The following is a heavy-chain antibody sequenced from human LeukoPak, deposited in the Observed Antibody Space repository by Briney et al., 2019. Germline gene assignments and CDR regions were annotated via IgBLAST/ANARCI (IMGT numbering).Heavy chain of an antibody. CDR1: GYTFTSYY. Sequence: ASVKVSCKASGYTFTSYYMHWVRQAPGQGLEWMGIINPSGGSTSYAQKFQGRVTMTRDTSTSTVYMELSSLRSEDTAVYYCASEVSRGVYLGYWGQGTLVTASS. V-gene: IGHV1-46*01. D-gene: IGHD6-13*01. J-gene: IGHJ4*02. CDR2: INPSGGST. CDR3: ASEVSRGVYLGY.